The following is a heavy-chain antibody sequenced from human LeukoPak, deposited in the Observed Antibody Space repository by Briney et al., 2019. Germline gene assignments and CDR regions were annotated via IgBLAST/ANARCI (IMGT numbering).Heavy chain of an antibody. CDR1: GFTFSDYY. J-gene: IGHJ4*02. CDR2: ISSSGSTI. V-gene: IGHV3-11*01. Sequence: GGSLRLSCAASGFTFSDYYMSWIRQAPGKGLEWVSYISSSGSTIYYADSVKGRFTISRDNAKNSLYLQMNSLRAEDTAVYYCARGDYYDSSGYRRGVHWGQGTLVTVSS. D-gene: IGHD3-22*01. CDR3: ARGDYYDSSGYRRGVH.